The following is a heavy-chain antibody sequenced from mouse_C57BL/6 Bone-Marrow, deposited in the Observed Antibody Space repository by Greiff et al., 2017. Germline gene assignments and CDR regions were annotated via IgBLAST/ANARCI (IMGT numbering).Heavy chain of an antibody. CDR2: IWTGGGT. CDR3: ARDDYDAVAY. CDR1: GFSLTSYA. V-gene: IGHV2-9-1*01. J-gene: IGHJ3*01. D-gene: IGHD2-4*01. Sequence: QVQLQQSGPGLVAPSQSLSITCTVSGFSLTSYAISWVRQPPGKGLEWLGVIWTGGGTNYNSALNSRLSISKDNSKSQVFLKMNSRQTDDTARYYCARDDYDAVAYWGQGTLVTVSA.